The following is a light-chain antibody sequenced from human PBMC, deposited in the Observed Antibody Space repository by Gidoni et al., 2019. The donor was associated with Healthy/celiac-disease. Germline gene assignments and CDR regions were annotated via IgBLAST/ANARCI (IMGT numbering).Light chain of an antibody. CDR2: GAS. CDR1: QSVSSSY. J-gene: IGKJ1*01. V-gene: IGKV3-20*01. CDR3: QQYGSSPST. Sequence: EIVFTHSPGTLSLSPGERATLTCRASQSVSSSYLAWYQQKPGQAPRLLIYGASSRATGIPDRFSGSGSGTDFTLTISRLEPEDFAVYYCQQYGSSPSTFGQGTKVEIK.